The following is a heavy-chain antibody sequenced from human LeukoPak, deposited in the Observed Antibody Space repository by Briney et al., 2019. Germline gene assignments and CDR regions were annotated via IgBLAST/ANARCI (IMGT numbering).Heavy chain of an antibody. J-gene: IGHJ4*02. CDR2: ISAYNGNT. CDR1: GYTFTSYG. V-gene: IGHV1-18*01. Sequence: GASVKVSCTASGYTFTSYGISWVRQAPGQGLEWMGWISAYNGNTNYAQKLQGRVTMTTDTSTSTAYMELRSLRSDDTAVYYCARDAGDDYYGSGSYYNTFDYWGQGTLVTVSS. CDR3: ARDAGDDYYGSGSYYNTFDY. D-gene: IGHD3-10*01.